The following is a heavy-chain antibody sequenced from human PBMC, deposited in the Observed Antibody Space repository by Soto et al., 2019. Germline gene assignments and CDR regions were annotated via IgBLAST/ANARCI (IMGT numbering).Heavy chain of an antibody. CDR3: AGRIWSGYPYYYYGMDV. CDR1: GFTFSSYE. J-gene: IGHJ6*02. D-gene: IGHD3-3*01. Sequence: PGGSLRLSCAASGFTFSSYEMNWVRQAPGKGLEWVSYISSSGSTIYYADSVKGRFTISRDNAKNSLYLQMNSLRAEDTAVYYCAGRIWSGYPYYYYGMDVWGQGTTVTVSS. V-gene: IGHV3-48*03. CDR2: ISSSGSTI.